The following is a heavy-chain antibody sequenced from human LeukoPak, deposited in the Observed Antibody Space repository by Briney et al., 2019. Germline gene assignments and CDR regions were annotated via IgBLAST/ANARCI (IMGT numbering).Heavy chain of an antibody. Sequence: ASVKVSCKASGYTFTSYGISWVRQAPGQGLEWMGWISAYNGNTNYAQKLQGRVTMTTDTSTSTAYMELRSLRSDDTAVYYCARGLPTRYYYDSSGYYSTPSWGQGTLVTVSS. CDR2: ISAYNGNT. CDR3: ARGLPTRYYYDSSGYYSTPS. D-gene: IGHD3-22*01. V-gene: IGHV1-18*01. CDR1: GYTFTSYG. J-gene: IGHJ4*02.